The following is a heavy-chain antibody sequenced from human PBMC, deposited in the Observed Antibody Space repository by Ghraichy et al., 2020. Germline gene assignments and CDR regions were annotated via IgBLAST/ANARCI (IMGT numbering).Heavy chain of an antibody. Sequence: LEWIVEINHSGSTNYTPSLKSRVTISVDTSNNQFSLKLSSVTAADTAVYYCERGSVEDCSSTSCPNSLNAFDLWGHGKMVTFFS. J-gene: IGHJ3*01. V-gene: IGHV4-34*01. CDR3: ERGSVEDCSSTSCPNSLNAFDL. D-gene: IGHD2-2*01. CDR2: INHSGST.